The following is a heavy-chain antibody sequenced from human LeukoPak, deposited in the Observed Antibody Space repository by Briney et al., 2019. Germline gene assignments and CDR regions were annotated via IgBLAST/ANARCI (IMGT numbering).Heavy chain of an antibody. CDR2: IYTSGSA. D-gene: IGHD1-26*01. J-gene: IGHJ6*03. CDR1: GGSISSGSYY. Sequence: SETLSLTCTVSGGSISSGSYYWSWIRQPAGKGLEWIGRIYTSGSANYNPSLKSRVTISVDTSENQFSLKLSSVTAADTAVYYCARGWEGYYYYMDVWGKGTTVTVSS. V-gene: IGHV4-61*02. CDR3: ARGWEGYYYYMDV.